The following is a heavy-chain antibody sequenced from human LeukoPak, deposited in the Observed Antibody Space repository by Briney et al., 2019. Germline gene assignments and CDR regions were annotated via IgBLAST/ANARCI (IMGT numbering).Heavy chain of an antibody. J-gene: IGHJ4*02. V-gene: IGHV4-4*02. D-gene: IGHD6-13*01. Sequence: SGTLSLTCAVSGGSISSSNWWSWVRQPPGKGLEWIGEIYHSGSTYYNPSLKSRVTISVDTSKNQFSLKLSSVTAADTAVYYCARDGGMAAAGVPFDYWGQGTLVTVS. CDR2: IYHSGST. CDR1: GGSISSSNW. CDR3: ARDGGMAAAGVPFDY.